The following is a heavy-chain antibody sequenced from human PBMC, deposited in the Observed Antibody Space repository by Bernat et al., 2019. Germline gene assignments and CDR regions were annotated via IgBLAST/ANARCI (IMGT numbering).Heavy chain of an antibody. J-gene: IGHJ6*02. Sequence: QVTLRESGPALVKPTQTLTLTCTFSGFSLSTSGMCVSWIRQPPGKALEWLARIDWDDDKYYSTSLKTRLTISKDTSKNQVVLTMTNMDPVDTATYYCARLRGGFGGLIYYYSRDAWGQGPTLTASS. V-gene: IGHV2-70*15. CDR1: GFSLSTSGMC. CDR2: IDWDDDK. D-gene: IGHD3-10*01. CDR3: ARLRGGFGGLIYYYSRDA.